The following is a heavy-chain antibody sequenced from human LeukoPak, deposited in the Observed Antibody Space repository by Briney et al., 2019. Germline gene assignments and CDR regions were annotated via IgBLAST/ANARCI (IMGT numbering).Heavy chain of an antibody. CDR2: ISYDGSNK. V-gene: IGHV3-30-3*01. J-gene: IGHJ4*02. Sequence: GGSLRLSCAASGFTFSAYSMHWVRQAPGKGLEWVAIISYDGSNKYYADSVKGRFTISRDNSKNTLYLQMNSLRPDDTAVYYCARVGIRFLEQYYFDYWGQGTLVTVSS. CDR1: GFTFSAYS. D-gene: IGHD3-3*01. CDR3: ARVGIRFLEQYYFDY.